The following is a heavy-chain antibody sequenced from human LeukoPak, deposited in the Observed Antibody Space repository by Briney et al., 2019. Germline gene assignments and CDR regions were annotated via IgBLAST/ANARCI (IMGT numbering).Heavy chain of an antibody. J-gene: IGHJ4*02. D-gene: IGHD3-22*01. CDR3: AKDDYYYDSSGKGLYFDY. CDR2: ISGSGGST. V-gene: IGHV3-23*01. CDR1: GFTFSSYA. Sequence: PGGSLRLSCAASGFTFSSYAMSWVRQAPGKGLEWVSAISGSGGSTYYADSVKGRFTISRDNSKNTLYLQMNSLRAEDTAVYYCAKDDYYYDSSGKGLYFDYWGQGTLVTVSS.